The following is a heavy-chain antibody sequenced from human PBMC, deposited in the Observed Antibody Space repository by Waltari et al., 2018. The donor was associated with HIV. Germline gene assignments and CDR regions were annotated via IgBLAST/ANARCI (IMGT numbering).Heavy chain of an antibody. J-gene: IGHJ4*02. CDR1: GGSISRSSYS. CDR3: ARPYSSSWYYFDY. Sequence: QLQLQESGPGLVKPSETLSLICTVSGGSISRSSYSWGWIRQPPGKGLEWIGSIYYSGSTYYNPSLKSRVTISVDTSKNQFSLKLSSVTAADTAVYYCARPYSSSWYYFDYWGQGTLVTVSS. D-gene: IGHD6-13*01. CDR2: IYYSGST. V-gene: IGHV4-39*01.